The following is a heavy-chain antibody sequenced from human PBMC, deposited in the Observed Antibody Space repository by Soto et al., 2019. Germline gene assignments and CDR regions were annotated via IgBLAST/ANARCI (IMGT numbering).Heavy chain of an antibody. CDR2: IYYSGST. D-gene: IGHD2-21*01. Sequence: KTSETLSLTCTVSGGSISSGDYYWSWIRQPPGKGLEWIGYIYYSGSTYYNPSLKSRVTISVDTSKNQFSLKLSSVTAADTAVDYWARGVRWPQFPEVLFDPLGQGTLVTVSS. J-gene: IGHJ5*02. V-gene: IGHV4-30-4*01. CDR1: GGSISSGDYY. CDR3: ARGVRWPQFPEVLFDP.